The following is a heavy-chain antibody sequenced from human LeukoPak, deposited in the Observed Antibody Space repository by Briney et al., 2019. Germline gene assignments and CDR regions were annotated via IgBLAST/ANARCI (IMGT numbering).Heavy chain of an antibody. D-gene: IGHD2-2*01. CDR1: GFTFSSYG. CDR3: AKGDIVVVPAARRDDDAFDI. CDR2: IRYDGSDK. V-gene: IGHV3-30*02. J-gene: IGHJ3*02. Sequence: GGSLRLSCAASGFTFSSYGMHWVRQAPGKGLAWEAFIRYDGSDKYYADSVKGRFTISRDNSKNTLYLQMNSLRAEDTAVYYCAKGDIVVVPAARRDDDAFDIWGQGTMVTVSS.